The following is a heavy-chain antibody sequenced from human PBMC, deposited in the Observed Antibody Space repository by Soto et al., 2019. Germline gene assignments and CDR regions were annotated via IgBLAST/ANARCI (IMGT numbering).Heavy chain of an antibody. CDR2: IGTAGDT. CDR3: ARALGVRGVIIAFDI. D-gene: IGHD3-10*01. V-gene: IGHV3-13*01. CDR1: GFTFSSYD. Sequence: LRLSCAASGFTFSSYDMHWVRQATGKGLEWVSAIGTAGDTYYPGSVKGRFTISRENAKNSLYLQMNSLRAGDTAVYYCARALGVRGVIIAFDIWGQGTMVTVSS. J-gene: IGHJ3*02.